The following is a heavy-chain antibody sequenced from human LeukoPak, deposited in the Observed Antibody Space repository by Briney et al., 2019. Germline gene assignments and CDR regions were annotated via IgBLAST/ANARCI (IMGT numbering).Heavy chain of an antibody. CDR3: ARDVSGSSSWSDFDY. J-gene: IGHJ4*02. V-gene: IGHV3-66*01. D-gene: IGHD6-13*01. CDR1: GFTVSSNY. Sequence: TGGSLRLSCAASGFTVSSNYMSWVRQAPGKGLEWVSVIYSGGSTFYADSVRGRFTISRDNSKNTLYLQMNGLRAEDTAVYYCARDVSGSSSWSDFDYWGQGTLVTVSS. CDR2: IYSGGST.